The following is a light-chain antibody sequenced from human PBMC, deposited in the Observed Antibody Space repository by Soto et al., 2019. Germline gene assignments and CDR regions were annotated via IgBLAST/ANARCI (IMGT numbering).Light chain of an antibody. CDR1: QSVSSSY. Sequence: EIVLTQSPGTLSLSPGERATLSSRASQSVSSSYLAWYQQKPGQAHRLLIYGASSRATGIPDRFSGSGSGTDFTLTISRLEPEDFAVYYCQQYGSSPLYTFVQGTKLEMK. CDR2: GAS. CDR3: QQYGSSPLYT. V-gene: IGKV3-20*01. J-gene: IGKJ2*01.